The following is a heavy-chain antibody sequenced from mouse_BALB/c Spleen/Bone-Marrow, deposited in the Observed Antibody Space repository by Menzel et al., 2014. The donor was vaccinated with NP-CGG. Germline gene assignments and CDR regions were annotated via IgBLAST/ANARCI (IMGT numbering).Heavy chain of an antibody. CDR1: GFSLTSYG. CDR2: IWAGGST. V-gene: IGHV2-9*02. D-gene: IGHD1-1*02. CDR3: ARDRGGSSRALDY. Sequence: VQGVESGPGLVAPSQNLSITCTVSGFSLTSYGVHWVRQPPGKGLEWLGVIWAGGSTIYNSALMSRLSISKDNSKSQVFLKMNSLQTDDTALYYCARDRGGSSRALDYWGQGTSATVSS. J-gene: IGHJ4*01.